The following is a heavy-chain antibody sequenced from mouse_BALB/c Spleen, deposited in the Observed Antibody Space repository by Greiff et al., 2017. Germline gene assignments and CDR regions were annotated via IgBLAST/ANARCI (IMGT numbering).Heavy chain of an antibody. CDR1: GFTFSSFG. J-gene: IGHJ3*01. V-gene: IGHV5-17*02. CDR3: ARYPLPANWGWFAY. CDR2: ISSGSSTI. Sequence: DVMLVESGGGLVQPGGSRKLSCAASGFTFSSFGMHWVRQAPEKGLEWVAYISSGSSTIYYADTVKGRFTISRDNPKNTLFLQMTSLRSEDTAMYYCARYPLPANWGWFAYWGQGTLVTVSA. D-gene: IGHD4-1*01.